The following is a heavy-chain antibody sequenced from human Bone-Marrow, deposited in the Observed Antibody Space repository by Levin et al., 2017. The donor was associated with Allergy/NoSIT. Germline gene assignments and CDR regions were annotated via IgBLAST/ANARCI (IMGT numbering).Heavy chain of an antibody. D-gene: IGHD5-12*01. Sequence: GESLKISCAASGFTFSDYYMSWIRQAPGKGLEWVSYISSSGSTIYYADSVKGRFTISRDNAKNSLYLQMNSLRAEDTAVYYCARDRGGYSGWLIDAFDIWGQGTMVTVSS. CDR1: GFTFSDYY. J-gene: IGHJ3*02. V-gene: IGHV3-11*01. CDR2: ISSSGSTI. CDR3: ARDRGGYSGWLIDAFDI.